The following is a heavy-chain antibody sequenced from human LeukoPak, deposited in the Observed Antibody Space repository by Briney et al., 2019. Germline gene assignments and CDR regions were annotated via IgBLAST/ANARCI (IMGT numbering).Heavy chain of an antibody. J-gene: IGHJ6*02. Sequence: GGSLRLSCAASGFTFNYAWMSWVRQVPGKGLEWVGQTVSEIDGGTTDYAAPVKGRFTISRNDSKSTLYLQMNSLKIEDTAVYYCTTDEDWNYARKDVWGQGATVIVSS. V-gene: IGHV3-15*04. D-gene: IGHD1-7*01. CDR1: GFTFNYAW. CDR3: TTDEDWNYARKDV. CDR2: TVSEIDGGTT.